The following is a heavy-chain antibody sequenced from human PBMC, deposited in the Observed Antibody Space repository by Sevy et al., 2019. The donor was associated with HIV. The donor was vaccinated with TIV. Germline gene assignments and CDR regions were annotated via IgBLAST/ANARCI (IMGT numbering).Heavy chain of an antibody. D-gene: IGHD3-3*01. CDR2: ISFSSNYR. V-gene: IGHV3-21*01. J-gene: IGHJ6*02. CDR1: GFTFSTFS. Sequence: GGFLRLSCAASGFTFSTFSMNWVRQAPGKGLEWVSLISFSSNYRYYADSVKGLITIARDNAKNSLYLQMNSLRDEDAAVYYCARDAPNTILDGMDVWGQGTTVTVSS. CDR3: ARDAPNTILDGMDV.